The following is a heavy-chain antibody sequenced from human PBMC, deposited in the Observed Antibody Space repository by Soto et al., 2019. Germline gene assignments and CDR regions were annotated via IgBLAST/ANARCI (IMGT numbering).Heavy chain of an antibody. V-gene: IGHV4-59*01. Sequence: SETLSLTCTVSGGSISSYYWSWIRQPPGKGLEWIGYIYYSGSTNYNPSLKSRVTISVDTSKNQFSLKLSSVTAADTAVYYCARVSARFLEWYRPGDYYYMDVWGKGTTVTVSS. CDR1: GGSISSYY. D-gene: IGHD3-3*01. CDR2: IYYSGST. J-gene: IGHJ6*03. CDR3: ARVSARFLEWYRPGDYYYMDV.